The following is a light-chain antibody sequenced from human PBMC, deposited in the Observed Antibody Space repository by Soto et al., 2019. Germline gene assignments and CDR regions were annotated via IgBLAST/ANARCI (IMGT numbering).Light chain of an antibody. CDR2: EVS. CDR3: CSYAGSSTFLVV. J-gene: IGLJ2*01. CDR1: SSDVGSYNL. V-gene: IGLV2-23*02. Sequence: QSVLTQPASVSGSPGQSITISCTGTSSDVGSYNLVSWYQQHPGKAPTLMIYEVSKRPSGVSNRFSGSKSGNTASLTISGLQAEDEADYYCCSYAGSSTFLVVFGGGTKLTVL.